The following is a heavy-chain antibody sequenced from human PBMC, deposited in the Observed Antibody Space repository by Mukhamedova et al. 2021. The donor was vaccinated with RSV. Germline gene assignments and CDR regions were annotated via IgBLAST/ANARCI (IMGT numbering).Heavy chain of an antibody. CDR3: ARFYCSTTSCTPFDI. CDR2: ISSSSSSI. J-gene: IGHJ3*02. Sequence: MNWVRQAPGKGLEWVSSISSSSSSIYYADSAKGRFTISRDNAKNSLYLQMNSLRAEDTAVYYCARFYCSTTSCTPFDIWGQGTM. V-gene: IGHV3-21*01. D-gene: IGHD2-2*01.